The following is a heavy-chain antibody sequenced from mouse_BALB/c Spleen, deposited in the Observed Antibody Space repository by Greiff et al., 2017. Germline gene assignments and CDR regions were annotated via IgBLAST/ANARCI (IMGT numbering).Heavy chain of an antibody. J-gene: IGHJ2*01. CDR2: ISDGGSYT. Sequence: EVQVVESGGGLVKPGGSLKLSCAASGFTFSDYYMYWVRQTPEKRLEWVATISDGGSYTYYPDSVMGRFTISRDNAKNNLYLQMSSLKSEDTAMYYCARGVYDFYFDYWGQGTTLTVSS. V-gene: IGHV5-4*02. CDR1: GFTFSDYY. CDR3: ARGVYDFYFDY. D-gene: IGHD2-3*01.